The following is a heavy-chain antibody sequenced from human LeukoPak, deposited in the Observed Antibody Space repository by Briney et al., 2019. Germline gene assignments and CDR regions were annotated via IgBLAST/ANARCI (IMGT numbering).Heavy chain of an antibody. V-gene: IGHV4-4*07. Sequence: SETLSLTCTVSGGSISSYYWSRIRQPAGKGLEWIGRIYTSGSTNYNPSLKSRVTISVDTSKNQFSLKLSSVTAADTAVYYCARIRYDSSGYFPAYQNYYYYYMDVWGKGTTVTVSS. J-gene: IGHJ6*03. CDR3: ARIRYDSSGYFPAYQNYYYYYMDV. CDR2: IYTSGST. D-gene: IGHD3-22*01. CDR1: GGSISSYY.